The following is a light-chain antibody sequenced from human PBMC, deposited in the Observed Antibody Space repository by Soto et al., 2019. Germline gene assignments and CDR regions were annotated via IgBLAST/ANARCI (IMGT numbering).Light chain of an antibody. CDR3: SSFTSRFTFV. V-gene: IGLV2-14*01. J-gene: IGLJ1*01. CDR2: EVT. CDR1: RRDVGAYNY. Sequence: QSVLTQPAPVSGSPGQTIAISCTGTRRDVGAYNYVSWYQQHPGKAPKLMISEVTNRPSGVSDRFSGSKSGNTASLTISGLQAEDEADYYCSSFTSRFTFVFGTGTKVTVL.